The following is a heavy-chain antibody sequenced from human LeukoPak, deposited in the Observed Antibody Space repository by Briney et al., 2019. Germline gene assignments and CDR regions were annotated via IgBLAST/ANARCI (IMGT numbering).Heavy chain of an antibody. CDR3: ARSSIVATTQTYLYYYYYMDV. J-gene: IGHJ6*03. CDR2: IYYSGST. D-gene: IGHD5-12*01. CDR1: GGSISSSSYY. Sequence: SETLSLTCTVSGGSISSSSYYWGWIRQPPGKGLEWIGSIYYSGSTYYNPSLKSRVTISVDTSKNQFSLKLSSVTAADTAVYYCARSSIVATTQTYLYYYYYMDVWGKGTTVTVSS. V-gene: IGHV4-39*07.